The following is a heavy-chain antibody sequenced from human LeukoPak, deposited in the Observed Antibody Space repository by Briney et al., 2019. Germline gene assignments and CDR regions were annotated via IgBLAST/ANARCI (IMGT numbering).Heavy chain of an antibody. V-gene: IGHV4-59*01. CDR3: ARRPTTASPFIDY. Sequence: RPSETLSLTCTVSGGSISSYYWSWIRQPPGKGLEWIGYIYYSESTNYNPSLKSRVTISVDTSKNQFSLKLSSVTAADTAVYYCARRPTTASPFIDYWGQGTLVTVSS. D-gene: IGHD4-11*01. CDR2: IYYSEST. CDR1: GGSISSYY. J-gene: IGHJ4*02.